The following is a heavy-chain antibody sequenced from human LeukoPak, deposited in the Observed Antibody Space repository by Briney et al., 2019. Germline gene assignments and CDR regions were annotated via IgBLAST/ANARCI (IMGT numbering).Heavy chain of an antibody. J-gene: IGHJ4*02. CDR2: ISSSSSYI. D-gene: IGHD6-13*01. CDR1: GFTFSSYS. Sequence: PGGSLRLSCAASGFTFSSYSMNWVRQAQGKGLEWVSSISSSSSYIYYADSVKGRFTISRDNAKNSLYLQMNSLRAEDTAVYYCSRTPKGSSSRWYLFQDYWGQGTLVTVSS. CDR3: SRTPKGSSSRWYLFQDY. V-gene: IGHV3-21*01.